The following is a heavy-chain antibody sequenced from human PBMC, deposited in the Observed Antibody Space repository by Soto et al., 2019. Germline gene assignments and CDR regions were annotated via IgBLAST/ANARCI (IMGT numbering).Heavy chain of an antibody. J-gene: IGHJ4*02. CDR2: IYYSGST. D-gene: IGHD3-22*01. Sequence: SETLSLTCTVSGGSISSGGYYWIWIRHHPGKGLEWIGYIYYSGSTYYNPSLKSRVTISVDTSKNQFSLKLSSVTAADTTVYYCARGGGDYDSSGYPDYWGQGTLVTVSS. CDR1: GGSISSGGYY. V-gene: IGHV4-31*03. CDR3: ARGGGDYDSSGYPDY.